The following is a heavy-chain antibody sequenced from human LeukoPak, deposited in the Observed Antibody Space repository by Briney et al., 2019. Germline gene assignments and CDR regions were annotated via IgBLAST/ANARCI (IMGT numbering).Heavy chain of an antibody. CDR1: GGSISSGSYY. J-gene: IGHJ3*02. CDR3: ARGYGVWGRKAFDI. CDR2: IYTSGST. Sequence: TSQTLSLTCTVSGGSISSGSYYWSWIRQPAGKGLEWIGRIYTSGSTNYNPSLKSRVTISVDTSKNQFSLKLSSVTAADTAVYYCARGYGVWGRKAFDIWGQGTMVTVSS. V-gene: IGHV4-61*02. D-gene: IGHD3-16*01.